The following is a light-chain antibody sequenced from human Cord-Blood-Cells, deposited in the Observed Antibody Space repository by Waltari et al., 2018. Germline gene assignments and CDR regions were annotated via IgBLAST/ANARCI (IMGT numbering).Light chain of an antibody. CDR1: SSNIGAGYD. CDR2: GNS. V-gene: IGLV1-40*01. CDR3: QSYDSSLSGWV. Sequence: QSVRTQPPSVSGAPGQRVTISCTGSSSNIGAGYDVQWYQQLPGTAPKLLIYGNSNRPSGVPDRFSRSKSGTAASLAITGLQAEDAADYYCQSYDSSLSGWVFGGGTKLTVL. J-gene: IGLJ3*02.